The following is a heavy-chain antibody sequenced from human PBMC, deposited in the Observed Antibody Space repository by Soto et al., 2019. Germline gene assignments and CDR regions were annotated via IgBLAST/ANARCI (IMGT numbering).Heavy chain of an antibody. V-gene: IGHV1-69*02. CDR2: IIPILGIA. J-gene: IGHJ5*02. Sequence: QVQLVQSGAEVKKPGSSVKVSCKASGGTFSSYTISWVRQAPGQGLEWMGRIIPILGIANYAQKFQGRVTITADKSTSTAYMELSSLRSEDTAVYYYARATIFGVVNHFAPWGQGTLVTVSS. CDR1: GGTFSSYT. CDR3: ARATIFGVVNHFAP. D-gene: IGHD3-3*01.